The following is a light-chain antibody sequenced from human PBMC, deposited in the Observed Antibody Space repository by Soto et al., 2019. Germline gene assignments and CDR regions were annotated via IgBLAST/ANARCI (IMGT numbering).Light chain of an antibody. V-gene: IGKV3-15*01. Sequence: EVVLTQSPAALSVSPGERAIVSCRASQNVNTNLAWYQQKPGQVPRLLIYGASTGATDIPARFSGSGSGTEFTLTITSLQSEDFAVYYCQQYNNWPTTFVQGTRLEIK. CDR2: GAS. CDR1: QNVNTN. J-gene: IGKJ5*01. CDR3: QQYNNWPTT.